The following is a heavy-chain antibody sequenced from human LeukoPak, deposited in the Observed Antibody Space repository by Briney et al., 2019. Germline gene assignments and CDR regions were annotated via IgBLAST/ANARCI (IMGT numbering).Heavy chain of an antibody. D-gene: IGHD2-2*01. CDR3: AKGPLGYCSSTSCFMPFDY. CDR2: ISGSGGST. Sequence: GGSLRLSCAASGFTFSSYGMSWVRQAPGKGLEWVSAISGSGGSTYYADSVKGRFTISRDNSKNTLYLQMNSLRAEDTAVYYCAKGPLGYCSSTSCFMPFDYWGQGTLVTVSS. CDR1: GFTFSSYG. V-gene: IGHV3-23*01. J-gene: IGHJ4*02.